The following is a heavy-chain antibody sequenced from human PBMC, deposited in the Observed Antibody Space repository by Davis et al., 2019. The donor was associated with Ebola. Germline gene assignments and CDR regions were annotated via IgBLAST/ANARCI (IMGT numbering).Heavy chain of an antibody. D-gene: IGHD6-19*01. V-gene: IGHV6-1*01. CDR3: ARGWFRSYMDV. CDR2: TYYNSDWYN. J-gene: IGHJ6*02. Sequence: HSQTLSLTCAISGDGVSLTTDGWNWIRQSPSRGLEWLGRTYYNSDWYNDYAVSVKGRITVNPDTSKNQFSLLLNSVTPEDTAIYYCARGWFRSYMDVWGQGTTITVSS. CDR1: GDGVSLTTDG.